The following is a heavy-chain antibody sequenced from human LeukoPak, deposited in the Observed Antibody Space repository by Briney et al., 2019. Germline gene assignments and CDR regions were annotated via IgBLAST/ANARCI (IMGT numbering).Heavy chain of an antibody. D-gene: IGHD6-19*01. Sequence: SGGSLRLSCSASGFTFSSYAMHWVCQAPGKGLEYVSAISSNGGSTYYADSVKGRFTISRDNSKNTLYLQMNSLRVDDTAVYYCAKGSSSGWSKFDYWGQGTLVTVSS. J-gene: IGHJ4*02. CDR2: ISSNGGST. CDR3: AKGSSSGWSKFDY. CDR1: GFTFSSYA. V-gene: IGHV3-64*04.